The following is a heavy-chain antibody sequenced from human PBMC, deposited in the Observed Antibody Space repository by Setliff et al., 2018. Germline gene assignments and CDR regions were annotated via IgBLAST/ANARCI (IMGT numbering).Heavy chain of an antibody. D-gene: IGHD1-26*01. J-gene: IGHJ5*02. V-gene: IGHV4-59*08. CDR2: IYYSGST. CDR1: GGSVSSYY. CDR3: ARGAPGWELLSWFDP. Sequence: PSETLSLTCTVSGGSVSSYYWSWIRQPPGKGLEWIGYIYYSGSTNYNPSLKSRVTISVDTSKNQFSLKLSSVTAADTAVYYCARGAPGWELLSWFDPWGQGTLVTVSS.